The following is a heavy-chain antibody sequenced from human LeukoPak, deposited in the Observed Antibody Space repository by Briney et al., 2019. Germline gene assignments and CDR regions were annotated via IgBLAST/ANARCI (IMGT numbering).Heavy chain of an antibody. CDR1: GGSISSSSYY. Sequence: PSETLSLTCTVSGGSISSSSYYWGWIRQPPGKGLEWIGSIYYSGSTYYNPSLKSRVTISVDTSKNQFSLKLSSVTAADTAVYYCARHSRDPFENVDYCFDCWGQGTLVTVSS. J-gene: IGHJ4*02. CDR2: IYYSGST. CDR3: ARHSRDPFENVDYCFDC. V-gene: IGHV4-39*01. D-gene: IGHD3-9*01.